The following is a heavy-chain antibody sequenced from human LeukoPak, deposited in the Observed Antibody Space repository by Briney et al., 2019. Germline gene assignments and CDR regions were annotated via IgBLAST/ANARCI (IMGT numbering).Heavy chain of an antibody. CDR3: VKDKPWEQQLKY. CDR2: ISLSGGTT. CDR1: GFTFSSYA. J-gene: IGHJ4*02. D-gene: IGHD6-13*01. Sequence: QSGGSLRLSCAASGFTFSSYAMSWVRQAPGKGLEWVSAISLSGGTTYYADSVKGRFTISRDNSKNTVYLQMSSLRAEDTAVYFCVKDKPWEQQLKYWGQGTLVTVSS. V-gene: IGHV3-23*01.